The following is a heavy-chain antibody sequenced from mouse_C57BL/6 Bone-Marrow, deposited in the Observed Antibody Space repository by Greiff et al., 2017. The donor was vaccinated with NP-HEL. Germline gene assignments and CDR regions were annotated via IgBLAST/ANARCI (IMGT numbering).Heavy chain of an antibody. CDR1: GYTFTSYW. CDR3: ARRGSYYYGSSYAWFAY. Sequence: LVESGAELVKPGASVKLSCKASGYTFTSYWMQWVKQRPGQGLEWIGEIDPSDNYTNYNQKFKGKATLTVDTSSSTAYMQLSSLTSEDSAVYYCARRGSYYYGSSYAWFAYWGQGTLVTVSA. D-gene: IGHD1-1*01. J-gene: IGHJ3*01. V-gene: IGHV1-50*01. CDR2: IDPSDNYT.